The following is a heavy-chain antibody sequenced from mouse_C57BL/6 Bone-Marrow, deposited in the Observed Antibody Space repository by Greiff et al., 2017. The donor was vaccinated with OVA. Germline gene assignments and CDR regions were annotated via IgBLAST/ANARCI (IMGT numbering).Heavy chain of an antibody. Sequence: EADGVDFSRYWMSWVRRAPGKGLEWIGEINPDSSTINYAPSLKDKFIISRDNAKNTLYLQMSKVRSEDTALYYCASRGYGSPWYFAVWGTGTTVTVSS. CDR3: ASRGYGSPWYFAV. D-gene: IGHD1-1*01. CDR2: INPDSSTI. J-gene: IGHJ1*03. V-gene: IGHV4-1*01. CDR1: GVDFSRYW.